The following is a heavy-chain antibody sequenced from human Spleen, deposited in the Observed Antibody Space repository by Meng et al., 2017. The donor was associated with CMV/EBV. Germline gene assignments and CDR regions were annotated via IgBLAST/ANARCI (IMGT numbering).Heavy chain of an antibody. J-gene: IGHJ6*02. CDR1: AESFSGYY. CDR2: VDHGGSA. D-gene: IGHD3-3*01. CDR3: ARLTAFGVVPVRGYHYGMDV. Sequence: SETLSLTCAVYAESFSGYYWSWIRQPPGKGLEWIGEVDHGGSANYNPSLKSRVTISVDPSKNQFSLKLSSVTAADTAVYYCARLTAFGVVPVRGYHYGMDVWGQGTTVTVSS. V-gene: IGHV4-34*01.